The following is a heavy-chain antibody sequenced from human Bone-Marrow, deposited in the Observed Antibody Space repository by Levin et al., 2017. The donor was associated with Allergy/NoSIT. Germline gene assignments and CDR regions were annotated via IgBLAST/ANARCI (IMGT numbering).Heavy chain of an antibody. Sequence: AASVKVSCKASGGTFSDYPITWVRQAPGQGLEWMGGIIPIFGTANYAQKFQGRVTITADESTSTAYMELSSLRSEDTAMYYCARDYCNSTGCYPYYFYIDVWGKGTTVTVSS. CDR1: GGTFSDYP. J-gene: IGHJ6*03. CDR2: IIPIFGTA. CDR3: ARDYCNSTGCYPYYFYIDV. V-gene: IGHV1-69*13. D-gene: IGHD2-2*01.